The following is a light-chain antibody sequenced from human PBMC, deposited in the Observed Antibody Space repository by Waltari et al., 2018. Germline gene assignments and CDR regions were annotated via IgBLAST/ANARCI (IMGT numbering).Light chain of an antibody. CDR2: DIN. V-gene: IGLV2-14*03. J-gene: IGLJ3*02. Sequence: QSALTQPASVSGSPGQSITISCTGTYNDVGGDDSVSWYQDHPDQAPKVIIYDINNRPSGVSDRFSGSKSGNTASLTISGLQPEDEAYYYCSAQSNNNVVMFGGGTKLTVL. CDR3: SAQSNNNVVM. CDR1: YNDVGGDDS.